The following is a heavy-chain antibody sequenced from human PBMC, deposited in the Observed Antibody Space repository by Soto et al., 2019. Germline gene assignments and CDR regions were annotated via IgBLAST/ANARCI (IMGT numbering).Heavy chain of an antibody. Sequence: GGSLRLSCAASGFTFSSYAMSWVRQAPGKGLEWVSAISGSGGSTYYADSVKGRFTIYRDNYKNTLYLQMNSLSAEETAVYYCAKDRTRSSSSCYHCGMEVWG. V-gene: IGHV3-23*01. CDR2: ISGSGGST. CDR3: AKDRTRSSSSCYHCGMEV. D-gene: IGHD6-6*01. CDR1: GFTFSSYA. J-gene: IGHJ6*02.